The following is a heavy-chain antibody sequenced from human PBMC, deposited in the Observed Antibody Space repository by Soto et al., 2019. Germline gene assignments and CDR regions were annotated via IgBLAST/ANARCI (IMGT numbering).Heavy chain of an antibody. CDR1: GGSISSYY. V-gene: IGHV4-59*01. Sequence: KTSETLSLTCTVSGGSISSYYWSWIRQPPGKGLEWIGYIYYSGSTNYNPSLKSRVTISVDTSKNQFSLKLSSVTAADTAVYYCARDRVGYDILTGYYYYGMDVWGQGTTVTVSS. J-gene: IGHJ6*02. D-gene: IGHD3-9*01. CDR2: IYYSGST. CDR3: ARDRVGYDILTGYYYYGMDV.